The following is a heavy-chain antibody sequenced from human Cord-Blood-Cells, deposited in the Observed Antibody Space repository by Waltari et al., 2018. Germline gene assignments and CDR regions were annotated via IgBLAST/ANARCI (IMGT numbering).Heavy chain of an antibody. CDR2: INAGNGNT. J-gene: IGHJ6*02. D-gene: IGHD6-6*01. CDR1: GYTFTSYA. V-gene: IGHV1-3*01. CDR3: AIPLNSSSSLYYYYGMDV. Sequence: QVQLVQSGAEVKKPGASVKVSCKASGYTFTSYAMHWVRQAPGQRLEWMGWINAGNGNTKYSQKCQGRVTITRDTSASTAYMELSSLRSEDTAVYYCAIPLNSSSSLYYYYGMDVWGQGTTVTVSS.